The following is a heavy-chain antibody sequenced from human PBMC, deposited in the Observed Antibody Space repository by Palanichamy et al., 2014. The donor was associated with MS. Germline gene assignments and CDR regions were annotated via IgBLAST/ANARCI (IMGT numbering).Heavy chain of an antibody. V-gene: IGHV3-23*01. J-gene: IGHJ3*02. CDR1: GFTFSSYA. CDR2: ISGSGGST. Sequence: EVQLLESGGGLVQPGGSLRLSCAASGFTFSSYAMSWVRQAPGKGLEWVSAISGSGGSTYYADSVKGRFTISRDNSKNTLYLQMNSLRAEDTAVYYCAKDLGLGIAVALGAFDIWGQGTMVTVSS. D-gene: IGHD6-19*01. CDR3: AKDLGLGIAVALGAFDI.